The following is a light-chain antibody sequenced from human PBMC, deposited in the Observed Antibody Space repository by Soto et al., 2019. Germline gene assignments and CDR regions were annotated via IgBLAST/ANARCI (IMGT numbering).Light chain of an antibody. V-gene: IGKV3-15*01. CDR3: QLYGISPH. J-gene: IGKJ5*01. CDR1: QSVSSN. Sequence: RVMTQSPATLSVSPVERATVSCRAIQSVSSNLAWYQQKPCQAPMLLIYGASTRATGIPARFSGSGSGTDFTLTIYRLEPEDFAVYYCQLYGISPHFGQGTLLEI. CDR2: GAS.